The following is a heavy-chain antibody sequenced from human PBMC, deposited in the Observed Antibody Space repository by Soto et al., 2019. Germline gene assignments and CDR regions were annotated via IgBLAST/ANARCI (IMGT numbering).Heavy chain of an antibody. J-gene: IGHJ4*02. V-gene: IGHV3-30*18. Sequence: VAVISYDGSDEYYTDSVQGRFTVSRDNPKNTLYLQMNSLRTEDTAVYYCAKERSGGLVDYWGQGTLVIVSS. CDR2: ISYDGSDE. D-gene: IGHD3-16*01. CDR3: AKERSGGLVDY.